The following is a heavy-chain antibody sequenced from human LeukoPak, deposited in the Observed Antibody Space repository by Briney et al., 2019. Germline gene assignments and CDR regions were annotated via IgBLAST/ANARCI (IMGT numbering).Heavy chain of an antibody. V-gene: IGHV3-64*01. Sequence: SGGSLRLSCAASGFTFSSYAMHWVRQAPGKGLEYVSAISSNGGSTYYANSVKGRFTISRDNSKNTLYLQMGSLRAEDMAVYCCARGSSGWYYFDYWGQGTLVTVSS. J-gene: IGHJ4*02. CDR3: ARGSSGWYYFDY. D-gene: IGHD6-19*01. CDR1: GFTFSSYA. CDR2: ISSNGGST.